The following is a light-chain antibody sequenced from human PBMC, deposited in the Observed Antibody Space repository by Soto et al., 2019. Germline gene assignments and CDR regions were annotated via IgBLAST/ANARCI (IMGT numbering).Light chain of an antibody. CDR2: RDF. V-gene: IGLV3-9*01. J-gene: IGLJ3*02. Sequence: SYELTQPLSVSVALGQTARITCGGNNIGSKNVHWYQQKPGQAPVLVIYRDFKRPSGIPERFSGSTSGNTATLTISRAQAADETDYYCQVWDSSTWVFGGGTKLTVL. CDR1: NIGSKN. CDR3: QVWDSSTWV.